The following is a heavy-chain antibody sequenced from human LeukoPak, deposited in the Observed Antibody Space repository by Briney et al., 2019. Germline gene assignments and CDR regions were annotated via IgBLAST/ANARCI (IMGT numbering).Heavy chain of an antibody. D-gene: IGHD3-22*01. CDR1: GGTFSSYA. Sequence: SVKVSCKASGGTFSSYAISWVRQAPGQGLEWMGGIIPIFGTANYAQKFQGRVTITAGESTSTAYMELSSLRSEDTAVYYCAVPHYYDSSGPDAFDIWGQGTMVTVSS. CDR2: IIPIFGTA. V-gene: IGHV1-69*13. CDR3: AVPHYYDSSGPDAFDI. J-gene: IGHJ3*02.